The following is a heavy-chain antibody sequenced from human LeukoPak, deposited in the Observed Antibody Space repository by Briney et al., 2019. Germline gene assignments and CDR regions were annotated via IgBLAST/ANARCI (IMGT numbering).Heavy chain of an antibody. Sequence: PSETLSLTCSVSGGSITSGRYYWTWIRQPAGKGLEWIGRLYTNDNTNYDPSLESRVSISVDTSKSQFYLQLTSVTATDTAVYFCARGVVTDDYYMDVWGKGITVIVSS. V-gene: IGHV4-61*02. J-gene: IGHJ6*03. D-gene: IGHD2-21*02. CDR3: ARGVVTDDYYMDV. CDR1: GGSITSGRYY. CDR2: LYTNDNT.